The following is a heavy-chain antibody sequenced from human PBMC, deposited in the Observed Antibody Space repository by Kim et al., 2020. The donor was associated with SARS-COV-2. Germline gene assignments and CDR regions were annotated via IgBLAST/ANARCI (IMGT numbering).Heavy chain of an antibody. CDR3: TREDIVVVPAANAPKDYYYYGMDV. J-gene: IGHJ6*02. Sequence: ASVKVSCKASGYTFTSYYMHWVRQAPGQGLEWMGIINPSGGSTSYAQKFQGRVTMTRDTSTSTVYMELSSLRSEDTAVYYCTREDIVVVPAANAPKDYYYYGMDVWGQGTTVTVSS. V-gene: IGHV1-46*01. CDR2: INPSGGST. D-gene: IGHD2-2*01. CDR1: GYTFTSYY.